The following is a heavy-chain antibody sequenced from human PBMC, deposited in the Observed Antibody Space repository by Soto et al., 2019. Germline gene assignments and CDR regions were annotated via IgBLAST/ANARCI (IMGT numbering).Heavy chain of an antibody. J-gene: IGHJ6*02. V-gene: IGHV1-18*01. Sequence: QVQLVQSGAEVKRPGASVKVSCKATGYTFTSYGISWVRQAPGQGLEWMGWISAYNGNANYAQKLQGRVTMTTDTSTSTAYMELRSLRSDDTAVYYCAREPPPYYYYGMDVWGQGTTVTVSS. CDR2: ISAYNGNA. CDR3: AREPPPYYYYGMDV. CDR1: GYTFTSYG.